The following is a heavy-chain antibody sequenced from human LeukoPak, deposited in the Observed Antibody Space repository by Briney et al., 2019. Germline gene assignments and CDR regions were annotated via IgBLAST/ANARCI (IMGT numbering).Heavy chain of an antibody. D-gene: IGHD2-2*01. Sequence: SETLSLTCTVSGGSISSTSYLWGWIRQPPGKGLEWIGDLYYSGTTYYNPSLMSRVTISVDTSKNQFSLKLTSVTAADTAVYYCARVGGAGYCSSVNCYFDYWGQGTLVTVSS. CDR2: LYYSGTT. CDR3: ARVGGAGYCSSVNCYFDY. CDR1: GGSISSTSYL. V-gene: IGHV4-39*07. J-gene: IGHJ4*02.